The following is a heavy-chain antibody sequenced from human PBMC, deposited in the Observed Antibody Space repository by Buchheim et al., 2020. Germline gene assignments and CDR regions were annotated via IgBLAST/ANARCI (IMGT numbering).Heavy chain of an antibody. CDR1: EFTLTPYW. CDR2: IDPDGSQT. CDR3: ARTLRSTKGMDV. V-gene: IGHV3-7*03. D-gene: IGHD2-21*02. J-gene: IGHJ6*02. Sequence: EVQLVESGGGLVQPGGSLRLSCTASEFTLTPYWVRWVRQAPGKGLEWVATIDPDGSQTYYLDSVEGRFTISRDNAKNTVWLQLNSLRAEDTAIYYCARTLRSTKGMDVWGQGT.